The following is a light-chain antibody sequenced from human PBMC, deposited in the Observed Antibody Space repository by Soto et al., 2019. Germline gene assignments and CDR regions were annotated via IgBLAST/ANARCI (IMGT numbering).Light chain of an antibody. Sequence: DIQMTQAPATLSGSVGDRVTITCRASQTISSWLAWYQQKPGKAPKVLIYKASTLKSGVPSRFSGSGSGTEFTLTISSLQPDDFATYYCQHYNSYPEAFGQGTKV. CDR2: KAS. J-gene: IGKJ1*01. CDR1: QTISSW. CDR3: QHYNSYPEA. V-gene: IGKV1-5*03.